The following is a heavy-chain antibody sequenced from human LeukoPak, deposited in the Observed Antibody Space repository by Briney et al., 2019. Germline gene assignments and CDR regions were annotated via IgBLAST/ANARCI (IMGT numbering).Heavy chain of an antibody. CDR1: GFTFSSHA. J-gene: IGHJ2*01. Sequence: GGSLRLSCAAPGFTFSSHAMSWVRQAPGKGLEWVSAISGSGGSTYYADSVKGRFTISRDNSKNTLYLQMNSLRAEDTAVYYCAKDPGARGYSYGFDLWGRGTLVTVSS. CDR3: AKDPGARGYSYGFDL. D-gene: IGHD5-18*01. V-gene: IGHV3-23*01. CDR2: ISGSGGST.